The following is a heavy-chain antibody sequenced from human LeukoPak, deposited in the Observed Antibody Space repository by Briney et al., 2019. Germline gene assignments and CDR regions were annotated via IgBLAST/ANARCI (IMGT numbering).Heavy chain of an antibody. D-gene: IGHD6-19*01. V-gene: IGHV3-21*04. CDR3: ARELVAGTFDY. CDR2: ISTASSYI. J-gene: IGHJ4*02. Sequence: GGSLRLSCAASGFTFSDYNMNWVRQAPGKGLEWVSSISTASSYIYYADSVKGRFTISRDNAKNSLYLQMNSLRAEDTAVYYCARELVAGTFDYWGQGTLVTVSS. CDR1: GFTFSDYN.